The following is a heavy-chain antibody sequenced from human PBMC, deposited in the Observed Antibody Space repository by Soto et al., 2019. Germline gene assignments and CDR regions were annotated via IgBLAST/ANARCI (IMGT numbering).Heavy chain of an antibody. D-gene: IGHD6-6*01. Sequence: GGSLRLSCAASGFTFDDYAMHWVRQAPGKGLEWVSGISWNSGSIGYADSVKGRFTISRDNAKNSLYLQMNSLRAEDTALYYCAKGGVYSSSSYFDYWGQGTLVTVSS. V-gene: IGHV3-9*01. CDR1: GFTFDDYA. CDR3: AKGGVYSSSSYFDY. CDR2: ISWNSGSI. J-gene: IGHJ4*02.